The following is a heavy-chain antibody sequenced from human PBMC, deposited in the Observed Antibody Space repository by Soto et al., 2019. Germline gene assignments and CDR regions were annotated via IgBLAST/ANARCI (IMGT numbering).Heavy chain of an antibody. Sequence: EVQLVESRRGLVQPGGSLRLSCAASGFTFSSYWMHWVRQAPGKGLVWVSRINSDGSSTSYADSVKGRFTISRDNAKNTLYLQMNSLRAEDTAVYYCARGTVVVPAASHFDPWGQGTLVTVSS. CDR2: INSDGSST. CDR3: ARGTVVVPAASHFDP. CDR1: GFTFSSYW. D-gene: IGHD2-2*01. J-gene: IGHJ5*02. V-gene: IGHV3-74*01.